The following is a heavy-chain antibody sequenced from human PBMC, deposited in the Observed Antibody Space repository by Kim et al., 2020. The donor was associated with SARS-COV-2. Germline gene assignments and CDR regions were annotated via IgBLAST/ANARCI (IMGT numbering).Heavy chain of an antibody. CDR3: ARGGCGRDESFDI. D-gene: IGHD1-26*01. CDR1: GFTFSSYD. V-gene: IGHV3-13*05. J-gene: IGHJ3*02. CDR2: IGTAGDP. Sequence: GGSLRLSCAASGFTFSSYDMHWVRQATGKGLEWVSAIGTAGDPYYPGSVKGRFTISRENAKNSLYLQMNSLRPGDEAVYYCARGGCGRDESFDIWGQGTMVTVSS.